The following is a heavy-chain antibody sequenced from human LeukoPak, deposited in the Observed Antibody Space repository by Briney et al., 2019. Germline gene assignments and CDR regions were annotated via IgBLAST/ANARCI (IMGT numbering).Heavy chain of an antibody. CDR1: GFMFSSYA. Sequence: GGSLRLSCAASGFMFSSYAMSWVRQAPGKGLEWVSGMSGTDNRTYYADSVKGRFTISRDNSKNTLYLEMNSLRVEDTAVYYCARERDGDYVDGRWFDPWGQGTLVTVSS. V-gene: IGHV3-23*01. D-gene: IGHD4-17*01. J-gene: IGHJ5*02. CDR2: MSGTDNRT. CDR3: ARERDGDYVDGRWFDP.